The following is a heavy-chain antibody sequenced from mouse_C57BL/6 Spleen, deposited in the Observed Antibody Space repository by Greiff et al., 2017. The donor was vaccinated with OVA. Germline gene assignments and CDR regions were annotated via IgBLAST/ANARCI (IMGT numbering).Heavy chain of an antibody. CDR2: IYPGDGDT. CDR3: ARGGSSLYSFDY. Sequence: QVQLKQSGAELVKPGASVKISCKASGYAFSSYWMNWVKQRPGKGLEWIGQIYPGDGDTNYNGKFKGKATLTADKTSSTAYMQLSSLTSEDSAVYFCARGGSSLYSFDYWGQGTTLTVSS. V-gene: IGHV1-80*01. D-gene: IGHD1-1*01. CDR1: GYAFSSYW. J-gene: IGHJ2*01.